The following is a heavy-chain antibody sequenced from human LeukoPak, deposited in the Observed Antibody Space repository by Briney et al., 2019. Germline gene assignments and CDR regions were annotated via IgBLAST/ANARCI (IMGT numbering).Heavy chain of an antibody. CDR3: AFMTGHKGNYFDY. V-gene: IGHV4-59*01. Sequence: SETLSLTCTVSGGSISSYYWSWIRQPPGKGLEWIGYIYYSGSTNYNPSLKSRVTISVDTSKNQFSLKLSSVTAADTAVYYCAFMTGHKGNYFDYWGQGTLVTVSS. CDR2: IYYSGST. J-gene: IGHJ4*02. CDR1: GGSISSYY. D-gene: IGHD3-9*01.